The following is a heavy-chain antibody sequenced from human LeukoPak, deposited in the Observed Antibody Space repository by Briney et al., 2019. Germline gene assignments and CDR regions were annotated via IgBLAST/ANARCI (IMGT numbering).Heavy chain of an antibody. Sequence: GASVTVSCKASGYTFTSYCMHWVRQAPGQGLEWMGWINPYNGSTNYAQKLQGRITITTETSISTAYMELSRLSSDDPAVYYYAKDRGSLLWFGELFPFDPWGQGTLVTVSS. CDR2: INPYNGST. D-gene: IGHD3-10*01. J-gene: IGHJ5*02. CDR1: GYTFTSYC. CDR3: AKDRGSLLWFGELFPFDP. V-gene: IGHV1-2*02.